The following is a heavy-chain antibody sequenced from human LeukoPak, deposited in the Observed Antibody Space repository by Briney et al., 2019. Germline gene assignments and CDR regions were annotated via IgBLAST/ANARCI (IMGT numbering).Heavy chain of an antibody. Sequence: GGSLRLSCAASGFTFSSYAMHWVRQAPGKGLEWVAVISYDGSNKYYADSVKGRFTISRDNSKNTLYLQMNSLRAEDTAVFHCAKPPLTGTAYYYGMDVWGQGTTVTVSS. V-gene: IGHV3-30-3*01. J-gene: IGHJ6*02. D-gene: IGHD1-20*01. CDR1: GFTFSSYA. CDR3: AKPPLTGTAYYYGMDV. CDR2: ISYDGSNK.